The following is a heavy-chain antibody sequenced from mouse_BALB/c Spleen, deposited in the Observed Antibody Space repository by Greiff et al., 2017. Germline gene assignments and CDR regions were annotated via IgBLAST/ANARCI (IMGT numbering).Heavy chain of an antibody. D-gene: IGHD2-14*01. V-gene: IGHV1S34*01. CDR1: GYSFTGYY. CDR2: ISCYNGAT. J-gene: IGHJ3*01. Sequence: LVKTGASVKISCKASGYSFTGYYMHWVKQSHGKSLEWIGYISCYNGATSYNQKFKGKATFTVDTSSSTAYMQFNSLTSEDSAVYYRAREDNRYNDWCEDWGEGTLVTVSA. CDR3: AREDNRYNDWCED.